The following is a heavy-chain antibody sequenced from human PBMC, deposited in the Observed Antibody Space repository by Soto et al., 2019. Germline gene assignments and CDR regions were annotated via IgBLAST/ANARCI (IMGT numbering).Heavy chain of an antibody. D-gene: IGHD3-10*02. CDR2: IYYSGST. Sequence: PGTGLEWIGYIYYSGSTSYNPSLKSRVTISVDTSKNQFSLKLRSVTAEDTAVYFCVFFFQAEDGIRDVRSVSAFLLNRSSDL. J-gene: IGHJ2*01. V-gene: IGHV4-59*01. CDR3: VFFFQAEDGIRDVRSVSAFLLNRSSDL.